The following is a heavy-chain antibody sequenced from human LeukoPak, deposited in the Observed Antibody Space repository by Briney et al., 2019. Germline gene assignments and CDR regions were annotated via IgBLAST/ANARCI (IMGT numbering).Heavy chain of an antibody. Sequence: GGSLRLSCAASGFTFSSYCMNWVRQAPGKGLEWVANIRQDGTEKYYVGSVKGRFTISRDNAKNSVYLQMNSLRGEDTAVYYCVRALAAAGAYWGQGTLVTVSS. J-gene: IGHJ4*02. CDR2: IRQDGTEK. V-gene: IGHV3-7*05. CDR1: GFTFSSYC. D-gene: IGHD6-13*01. CDR3: VRALAAAGAY.